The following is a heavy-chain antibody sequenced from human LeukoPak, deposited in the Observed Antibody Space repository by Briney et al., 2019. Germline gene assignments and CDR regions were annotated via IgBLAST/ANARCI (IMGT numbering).Heavy chain of an antibody. D-gene: IGHD1-26*01. CDR2: ISSSSSYI. CDR1: GFTFSSYS. V-gene: IGHV3-21*01. Sequence: GGSLRLSCAASGFTFSSYSMNWVRQAPGKGLEWVSSISSSSSYIYYADSVKGRFTISRDNAKNSLYLQMNSLRAEDTAVYYCARAPPYSGSPPGWLFDYWGQGTLVTVSS. CDR3: ARAPPYSGSPPGWLFDY. J-gene: IGHJ4*02.